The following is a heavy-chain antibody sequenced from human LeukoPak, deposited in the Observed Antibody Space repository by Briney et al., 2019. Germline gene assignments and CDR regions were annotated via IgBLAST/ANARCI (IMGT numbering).Heavy chain of an antibody. V-gene: IGHV3-21*01. Sequence: PGGSLRLSCAASGFTVSSNYMSWVRQAPGKGLEWVSSISSSSSYIYYADSVKGRFTISRDNAKNSLYLQMNSLRAEDTAVYYCARGSGISSSSVGGLGAFDIWGQGTMVTVSS. CDR3: ARGSGISSSSVGGLGAFDI. D-gene: IGHD6-6*01. J-gene: IGHJ3*02. CDR2: ISSSSSYI. CDR1: GFTVSSNY.